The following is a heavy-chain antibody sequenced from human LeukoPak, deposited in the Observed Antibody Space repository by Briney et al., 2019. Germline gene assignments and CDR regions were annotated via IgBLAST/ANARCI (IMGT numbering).Heavy chain of an antibody. V-gene: IGHV3-23*01. D-gene: IGHD6-6*01. J-gene: IGHJ4*02. Sequence: PGGSLRLSCAASGFTFSSYAMSWVRQAPGKGLEWVSAISGSGGSTYYADSVKGRFTISRDNSKNTLYLQMNRLRAEDTAVYYCAKDPWSIAARPCYFDYWGQGTLVTVSS. CDR1: GFTFSSYA. CDR2: ISGSGGST. CDR3: AKDPWSIAARPCYFDY.